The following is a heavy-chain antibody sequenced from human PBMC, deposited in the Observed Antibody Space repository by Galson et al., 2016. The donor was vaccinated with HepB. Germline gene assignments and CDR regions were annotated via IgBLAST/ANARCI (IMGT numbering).Heavy chain of an antibody. V-gene: IGHV3-23*01. CDR1: GFTFRTYA. CDR2: IGGGGGSS. D-gene: IGHD3-10*01. CDR3: AKDREALSYHAFDY. J-gene: IGHJ4*02. Sequence: SCAVSGFTFRTYAMSWVRQAPGKGLEWISVIGGGGGSSYYAASVKGRFTISRDNSKNTVYLQMNTLRVEDTAVYYCAKDREALSYHAFDYWGQGTLVTVSS.